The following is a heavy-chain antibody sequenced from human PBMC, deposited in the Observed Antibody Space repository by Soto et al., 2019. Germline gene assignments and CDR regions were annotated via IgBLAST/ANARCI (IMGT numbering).Heavy chain of an antibody. V-gene: IGHV1-69*06. D-gene: IGHD2-21*01. Sequence: SVKVSCKASGGSFSSYPISWVRQAPGQGLEWVGAIIPFYGTTTYAKKFQGRVTITADKSTNTAYMDVTSLKSEDTAVYYCAREQVEVLKGGGGALDIWRQGSMVTVSS. CDR3: AREQVEVLKGGGGALDI. CDR1: GGSFSSYP. CDR2: IIPFYGTT. J-gene: IGHJ3*02.